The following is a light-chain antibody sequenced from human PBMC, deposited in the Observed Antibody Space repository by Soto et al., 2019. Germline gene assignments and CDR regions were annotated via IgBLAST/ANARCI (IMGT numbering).Light chain of an antibody. CDR2: ENN. CDR3: GTWDSSLTTYV. V-gene: IGLV1-51*02. Sequence: QCVLTQPPSVSAAPGQKVTISCSGSSSDIGRNYVSWYQHLPGTAPKLLIYENNKRPSGIPDRLSGSKSGSSATLGITGLQTGDEADYYCGTWDSSLTTYVFGPGTKVTVL. CDR1: SSDIGRNY. J-gene: IGLJ1*01.